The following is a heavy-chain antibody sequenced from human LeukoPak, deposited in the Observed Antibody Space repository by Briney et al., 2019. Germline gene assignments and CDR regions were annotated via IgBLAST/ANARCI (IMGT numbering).Heavy chain of an antibody. CDR1: GFTFSNYW. V-gene: IGHV3-74*01. CDR2: ITNDGSGA. J-gene: IGHJ4*02. D-gene: IGHD5-12*01. CDR3: ARDIATTPVY. Sequence: PGGSLRLPCTASGFTFSNYWMHWVRQAPGKGLVWVSRITNDGSGATYADSVKGRFTISRDNAKNTVYLQMNSLRAEDTAVYYCARDIATTPVYWGQGTLVTVPS.